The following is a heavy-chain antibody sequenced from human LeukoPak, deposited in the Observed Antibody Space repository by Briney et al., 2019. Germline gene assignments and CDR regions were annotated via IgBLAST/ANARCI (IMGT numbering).Heavy chain of an antibody. CDR3: AKEEQLADGPFY. CDR1: GFRFSSYA. V-gene: IGHV3-30*02. CDR2: IRYDGNNR. Sequence: GGSLRLSCAASGFRFSSYAMHWVRQAPGKGLEWVAFIRYDGNNRYYADSVKGRFTISRDNSKNTLFLQMNSLRAADTAVYYCAKEEQLADGPFYWGQGTLVTVSS. D-gene: IGHD6-6*01. J-gene: IGHJ4*02.